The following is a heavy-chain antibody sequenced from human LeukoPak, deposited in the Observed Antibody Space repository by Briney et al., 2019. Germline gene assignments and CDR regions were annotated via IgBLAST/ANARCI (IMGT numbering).Heavy chain of an antibody. V-gene: IGHV3-30*02. D-gene: IGHD1-26*01. Sequence: PGGSLRLSCAASGFTFSSYGMHWVRQAPGKGLEWAAFIRYNGNNKYYADSVKGRFTISRDNSKNTLYLQMNSLRAEDTAVYYCAKDLTVGATLDYWGQGTLVTASS. CDR1: GFTFSSYG. CDR3: AKDLTVGATLDY. CDR2: IRYNGNNK. J-gene: IGHJ4*02.